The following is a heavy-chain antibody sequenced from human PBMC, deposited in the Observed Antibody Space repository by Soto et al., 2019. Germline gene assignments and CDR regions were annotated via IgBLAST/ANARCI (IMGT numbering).Heavy chain of an antibody. CDR3: AKGYDYVSFDM. J-gene: IGHJ3*02. Sequence: EVQLLECGGGLLQPGGSLRLSCSSSGFNFSSHGMSWVRQAPGKGLEWVSHIGGNGVSIYYADSVRGRFTISRDNSKNTLYLQMNSLRAEDTAVYYCAKGYDYVSFDMWGQGTMVTVS. D-gene: IGHD3-16*01. CDR1: GFNFSSHG. V-gene: IGHV3-23*01. CDR2: IGGNGVSI.